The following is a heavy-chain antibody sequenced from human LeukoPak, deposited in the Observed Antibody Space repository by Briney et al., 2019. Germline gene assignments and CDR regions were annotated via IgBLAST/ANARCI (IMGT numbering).Heavy chain of an antibody. Sequence: ASVKVSCKASGYTFTSYYMHWVRQALGQGLEWMGIINPSGGSTSYAQKFQGRVTMTRDTSTSTVYMELSSLRSEDTAVYYCARAFSFGVAIEYYFDYWGQGTLVTVSS. CDR1: GYTFTSYY. J-gene: IGHJ4*02. V-gene: IGHV1-46*01. CDR2: INPSGGST. CDR3: ARAFSFGVAIEYYFDY. D-gene: IGHD3-3*01.